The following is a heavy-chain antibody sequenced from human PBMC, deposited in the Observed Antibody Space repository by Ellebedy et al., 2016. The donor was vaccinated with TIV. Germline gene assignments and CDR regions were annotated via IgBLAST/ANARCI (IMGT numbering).Heavy chain of an antibody. CDR3: ARDDDPNSGYDPYYYFDL. V-gene: IGHV3-48*04. J-gene: IGHJ2*01. D-gene: IGHD5-12*01. CDR2: IGSRTYIV. CDR1: GFTFSTYS. Sequence: GESLKISCAASGFTFSTYSMNWVRQAPGKGLEWVSYIGSRTYIVYYADSVKGRFTISRDNAKNTLYLQMNSLRAEDTAVYYCARDDDPNSGYDPYYYFDLWGRGTLVTVSS.